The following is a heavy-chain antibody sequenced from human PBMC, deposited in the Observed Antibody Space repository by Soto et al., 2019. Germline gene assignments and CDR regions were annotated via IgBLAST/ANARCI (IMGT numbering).Heavy chain of an antibody. V-gene: IGHV4-34*02. CDR3: ARRRVMTLWFDP. CDR1: GGSFRGYS. J-gene: IGHJ5*02. Sequence: QVQLQQWGAGLLKPSETLSLNCAVYGGSFRGYSWTWIRQPPGKGLECIGEINHSGSTNYNPSLNSRVTIAVDTSKNQFSLKLSSVTAADTAVYYCARRRVMTLWFDPWGQGTLVTVSS. CDR2: INHSGST. D-gene: IGHD2-21*02.